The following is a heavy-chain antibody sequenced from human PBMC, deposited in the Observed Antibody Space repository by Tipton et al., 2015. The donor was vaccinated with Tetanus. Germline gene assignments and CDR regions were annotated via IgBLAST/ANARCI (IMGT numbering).Heavy chain of an antibody. V-gene: IGHV4-59*04. Sequence: TLSLTCTVSGGSFSNYYWNWIRQPPGKGLEWIGNIYYRGSTYYSPSLRSRVVMSIDTSKNQFSLSLRSVTAADTAVYFCARYKTSLVTPGKYFDSWGQGALVTVSS. D-gene: IGHD4-23*01. CDR2: IYYRGST. CDR1: GGSFSNYY. CDR3: ARYKTSLVTPGKYFDS. J-gene: IGHJ4*02.